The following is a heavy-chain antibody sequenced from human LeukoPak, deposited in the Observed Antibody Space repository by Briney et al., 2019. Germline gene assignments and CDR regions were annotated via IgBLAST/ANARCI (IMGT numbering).Heavy chain of an antibody. CDR3: AKSGYNYDSNAYPFIDY. CDR1: GFTLDAYG. J-gene: IGHJ4*02. CDR2: FSGSGGST. D-gene: IGHD3-22*01. V-gene: IGHV3-23*01. Sequence: GGCPRLSPAPPGFTLDAYGMSWVRQAPGKGLGCISEFSGSGGSTYYADSVKGRFSTSRDKSKNTLYLEMSRLRAEDTAVYYCAKSGYNYDSNAYPFIDYWGQGTLVTVSS.